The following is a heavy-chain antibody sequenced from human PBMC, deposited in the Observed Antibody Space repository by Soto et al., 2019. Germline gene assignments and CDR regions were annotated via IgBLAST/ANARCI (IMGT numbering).Heavy chain of an antibody. CDR1: WDSVSSNTAA. CDR3: ARGVAGSGFDL. D-gene: IGHD6-19*01. Sequence: PSETLSLTCDISWDSVSSNTAAWNWIRSSPSRGLEWLGRTYYRSNWRHDYAVSVKSRITVNPDTSKNHFPLQLNSVTPDDTAVYYCARGVAGSGFDLWGQGTLVTVSS. V-gene: IGHV6-1*01. CDR2: TYYRSNWRH. J-gene: IGHJ4*02.